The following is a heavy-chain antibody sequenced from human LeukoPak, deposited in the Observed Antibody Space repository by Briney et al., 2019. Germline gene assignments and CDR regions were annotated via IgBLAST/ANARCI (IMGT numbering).Heavy chain of an antibody. J-gene: IGHJ3*02. CDR1: GGSISSYY. CDR3: ARVPYDSYEFDI. D-gene: IGHD3-22*01. CDR2: IYYSGST. V-gene: IGHV4-59*01. Sequence: SETLSLTCTVSGGSISSYYWSWIRQPPGKGLEWIGYIYYSGSTNSNPSLKSRVTISVDTSMNQFSLKLSSVTAADTAVYYCARVPYDSYEFDIWGQGTRVTVSS.